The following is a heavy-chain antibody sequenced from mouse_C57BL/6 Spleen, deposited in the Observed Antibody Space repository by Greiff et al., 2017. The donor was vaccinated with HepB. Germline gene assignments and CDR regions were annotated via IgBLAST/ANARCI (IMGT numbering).Heavy chain of an antibody. Sequence: LVESGPELVKPGASVKISCKASGYAFSSSWMNWVKQRPGKGLEWIGRIYPGDGDTNYNGKFKGKATLTADKSSSTAYMQLSSLTSEDSAVYFCARNDGYYEGYFDVWGTGTTVTVSS. J-gene: IGHJ1*03. V-gene: IGHV1-82*01. CDR2: IYPGDGDT. CDR3: ARNDGYYEGYFDV. CDR1: GYAFSSSW. D-gene: IGHD2-3*01.